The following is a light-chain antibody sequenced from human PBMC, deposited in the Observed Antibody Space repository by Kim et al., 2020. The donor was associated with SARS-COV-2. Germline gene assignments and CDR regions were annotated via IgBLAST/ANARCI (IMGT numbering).Light chain of an antibody. CDR1: QSLNTNA. CDR3: HQYDSSPWT. Sequence: SPGERVTLSCRASQSLNTNALAWYQQKPGQAPGLLIYGASIRPPGIPDRFSGSGSGTDFSLTISRLEPEDFAVYYCHQYDSSPWTCGQGTKVDIK. V-gene: IGKV3-20*01. CDR2: GAS. J-gene: IGKJ1*01.